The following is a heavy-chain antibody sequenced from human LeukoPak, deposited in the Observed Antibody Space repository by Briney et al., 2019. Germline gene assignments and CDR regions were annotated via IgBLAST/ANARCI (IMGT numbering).Heavy chain of an antibody. CDR2: IYYSGST. J-gene: IGHJ4*02. CDR1: GGSFSGYY. CDR3: ARALNYYDSSGWEY. D-gene: IGHD3-22*01. Sequence: PSETLSLTCAVYGGSFSGYYWSWIRQHPGKGLEWIGYIYYSGSTYYNPSLKSRVTISVDTSKNQFSLKLSSVTAADTAVYYCARALNYYDSSGWEYWGQGTLVTVSS. V-gene: IGHV4-31*11.